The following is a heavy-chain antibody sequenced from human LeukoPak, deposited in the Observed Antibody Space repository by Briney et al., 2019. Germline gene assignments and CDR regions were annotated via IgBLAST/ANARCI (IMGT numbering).Heavy chain of an antibody. CDR2: ISYDGSTK. J-gene: IGHJ4*02. CDR3: ARDAWGYCSGGSCLDPLDY. Sequence: GGSLRLSCAASGFTFSSYGMDWVRQAPGKGLEWVAVISYDGSTKYYADSVKGRFTISRDNSKNTLYLQMNSLRAEDTALYYCARDAWGYCSGGSCLDPLDYWGQGTLVTVSS. D-gene: IGHD2-15*01. V-gene: IGHV3-30*03. CDR1: GFTFSSYG.